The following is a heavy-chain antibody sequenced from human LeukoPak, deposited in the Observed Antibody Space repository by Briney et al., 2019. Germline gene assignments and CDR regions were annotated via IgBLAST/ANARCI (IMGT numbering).Heavy chain of an antibody. V-gene: IGHV3-21*01. CDR2: ISSSSSYI. Sequence: GGSLRLSCAASGFTFSSYSMNWVRQAPGKGLEWVSSISSSSSYIYYADSVKGRFTISRDNAKNSLYLQMNSLRAEDTAVYYCARALSQLLFYYYYGMDVWGQGTTVTVPS. CDR3: ARALSQLLFYYYYGMDV. D-gene: IGHD2-2*01. CDR1: GFTFSSYS. J-gene: IGHJ6*02.